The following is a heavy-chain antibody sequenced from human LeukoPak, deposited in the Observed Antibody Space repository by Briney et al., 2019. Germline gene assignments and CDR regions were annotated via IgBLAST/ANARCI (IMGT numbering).Heavy chain of an antibody. D-gene: IGHD6-19*01. CDR1: GGYFSSGSYY. V-gene: IGHV4-61*01. CDR2: IYYSGST. J-gene: IGHJ5*02. CDR3: ARTIEDVSSGWYPRGVPPVPPYLWFDP. Sequence: PSETLSLTCTVSGGYFSSGSYYWSWIRQSPGKGLEWIGYIYYSGSTNYNPSLKSRVTISVDTSKNQFSLKLSSVTAADTAVYYCARTIEDVSSGWYPRGVPPVPPYLWFDPWGQGTLVTVSS.